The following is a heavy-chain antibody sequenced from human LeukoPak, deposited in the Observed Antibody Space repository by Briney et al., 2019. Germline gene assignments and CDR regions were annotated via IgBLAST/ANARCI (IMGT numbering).Heavy chain of an antibody. CDR2: ISGSGGST. Sequence: GGSLRISCAASGFTFSSYAMSWVRQAPGKGLEWVSAISGSGGSTYYADSVKGRFTISRDNAKNTVDLQMNSLSAEDTAVYYCVTGEAQYYDYWGQGTVVTVSS. CDR3: VTGEAQYYDY. CDR1: GFTFSSYA. D-gene: IGHD7-27*01. V-gene: IGHV3-23*01. J-gene: IGHJ4*02.